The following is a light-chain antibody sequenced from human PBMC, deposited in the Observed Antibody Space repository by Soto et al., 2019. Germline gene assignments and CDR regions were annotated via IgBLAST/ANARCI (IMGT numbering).Light chain of an antibody. CDR2: GAS. CDR3: HQYSSPPRT. Sequence: EIVLTQSPGTLSLSPGDRATLSCRASQSVSSNFLAWYQQKPGQAPRLLIYGASIRATGIPDRFSGSGSGTDFTLTISRMEPEDFAMYFCHQYSSPPRTFGQGTKVEIK. CDR1: QSVSSNF. V-gene: IGKV3-20*01. J-gene: IGKJ1*01.